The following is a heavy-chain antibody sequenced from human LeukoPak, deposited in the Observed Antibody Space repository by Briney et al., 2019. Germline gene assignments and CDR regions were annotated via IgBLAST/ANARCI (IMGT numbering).Heavy chain of an antibody. CDR1: GFTFSSYS. CDR3: ARYSSSWYFIDY. D-gene: IGHD6-13*01. CDR2: ISSSSSYI. Sequence: PGGSLRLSCAASGFTFSSYSMNWVRQAPGKGLEWVSSISSSSSYIYYADSVKGRFTISRDNAKNSLYLQMNSLRAEDTAVYYCARYSSSWYFIDYWGQGTLVTVSS. J-gene: IGHJ4*02. V-gene: IGHV3-21*01.